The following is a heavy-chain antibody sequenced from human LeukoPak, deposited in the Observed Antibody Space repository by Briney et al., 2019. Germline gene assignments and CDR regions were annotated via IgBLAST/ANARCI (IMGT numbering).Heavy chain of an antibody. V-gene: IGHV3-48*01. CDR3: AKNVERGAYCSGGSCYPYYYYYMDV. Sequence: QPGGSLRLSCAVSGFTFSSYSMTWVRQAPGKGLEWVSYISSTSSTVYYADSVKGRFTISRDNVKNSLYLQMNSLRAEDTAVYYCAKNVERGAYCSGGSCYPYYYYYMDVWGKGTTVTISS. J-gene: IGHJ6*03. CDR2: ISSTSSTV. CDR1: GFTFSSYS. D-gene: IGHD2-15*01.